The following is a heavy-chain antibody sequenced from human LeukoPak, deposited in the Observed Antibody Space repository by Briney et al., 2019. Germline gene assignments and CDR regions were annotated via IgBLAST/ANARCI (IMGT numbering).Heavy chain of an antibody. J-gene: IGHJ4*02. CDR3: ASLAPHSIGYCSGGSCSMGNY. CDR1: GYTFTTYD. V-gene: IGHV1-8*01. CDR2: MSPNNGDT. Sequence: ASVKVSCKTSGYTFTTYDINWVRQATGQGLEWLGWMSPNNGDTGYAQKFQGRVTMTRDTSTSTVYMELSSLRSEDTAVYYCASLAPHSIGYCSGGSCSMGNYWGQGTLVTVSS. D-gene: IGHD2-15*01.